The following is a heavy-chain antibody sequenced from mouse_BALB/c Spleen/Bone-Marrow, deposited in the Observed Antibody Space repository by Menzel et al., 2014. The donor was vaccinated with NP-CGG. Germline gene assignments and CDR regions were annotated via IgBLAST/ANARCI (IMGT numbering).Heavy chain of an antibody. CDR3: VRSGSSSGYFDY. CDR1: GFTFSSFG. CDR2: ISSGSSTI. Sequence: EVKLMESGGGLVQPGGSRKLSCAASGFTFSSFGMHWVRQAPEKGLEWVAYISSGSSTIYCGDTVMGRFTISRDNPKNTLFLQMTSLRSEDTATYYCVRSGSSSGYFDYWGQGTTLTVSS. J-gene: IGHJ2*01. D-gene: IGHD1-1*01. V-gene: IGHV5-17*02.